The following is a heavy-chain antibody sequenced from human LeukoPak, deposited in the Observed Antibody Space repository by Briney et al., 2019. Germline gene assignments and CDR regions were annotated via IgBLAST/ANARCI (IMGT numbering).Heavy chain of an antibody. D-gene: IGHD1-20*01. CDR1: GGSFSGYY. V-gene: IGHV4-34*01. CDR2: INHSGST. Sequence: PSETLSLXCAVYGGSFSGYYWSWIRRPPGKGLEWIGEINHSGSTNYNPSLKSRVTISVDTSKNQFSLKLSSVTAADTAVYYCARGRGNWNPHFDYWGQGTLVTVSS. J-gene: IGHJ4*02. CDR3: ARGRGNWNPHFDY.